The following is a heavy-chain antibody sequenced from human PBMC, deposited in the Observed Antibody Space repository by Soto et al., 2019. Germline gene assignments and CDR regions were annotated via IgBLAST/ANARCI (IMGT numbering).Heavy chain of an antibody. CDR1: SGSISSSNW. CDR2: IYHSGST. Sequence: QVQLQESGPGLVKPSGTLSLTCAVSSGSISSSNWWSWVRQPPGKGLEWIGEIYHSGSTNYNPSLKSRVTISVDKSKNQSPLKLSSVTAADTAVYYCAGIGGSASAMRYLGQGTLVTVSS. J-gene: IGHJ4*02. V-gene: IGHV4-4*02. CDR3: AGIGGSASAMRY. D-gene: IGHD6-6*01.